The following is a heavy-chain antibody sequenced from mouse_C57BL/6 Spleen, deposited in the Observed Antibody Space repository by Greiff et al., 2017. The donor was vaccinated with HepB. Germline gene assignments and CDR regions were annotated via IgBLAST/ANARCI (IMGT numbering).Heavy chain of an antibody. CDR3: ARWTTGVARAMDY. V-gene: IGHV1-80*01. J-gene: IGHJ4*01. CDR1: GYAFSSYW. D-gene: IGHD1-1*01. Sequence: QVQLQQSGAELVKPGASVKISCKASGYAFSSYWMNWVKQRPGKGLEWIGQIYPGDGDTNYNGKFKGKATLTADKSASTAYMQRSSLTSEDSAVYFCARWTTGVARAMDYWGQGTSVTVSS. CDR2: IYPGDGDT.